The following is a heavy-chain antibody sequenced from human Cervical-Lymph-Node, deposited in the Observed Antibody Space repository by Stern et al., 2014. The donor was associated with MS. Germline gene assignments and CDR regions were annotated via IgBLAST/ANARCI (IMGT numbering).Heavy chain of an antibody. CDR1: GFSLSTSGMC. V-gene: IGHV2-70*01. D-gene: IGHD4-17*01. J-gene: IGHJ3*02. CDR3: ARIASGDYGSRSDALDI. CDR2: IEWDDDK. Sequence: SGPALVKPTQTLTLTCTFSGFSLSTSGMCVSWIRQPPGKALEWLALIEWDDDKYYSTSPKTRLTISKDTSKNQVVLTMTNMDPVDTATYYCARIASGDYGSRSDALDIWGQGTMVTVSS.